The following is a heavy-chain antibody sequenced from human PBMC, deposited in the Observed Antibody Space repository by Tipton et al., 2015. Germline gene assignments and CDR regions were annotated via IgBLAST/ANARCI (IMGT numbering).Heavy chain of an antibody. D-gene: IGHD5-18*01. CDR3: ARSTDTYIDY. CDR1: GDSMSSGAYY. Sequence: TLSLTCTVSGDSMSSGAYYWSWIRQHPGKGLEWIGYIYYSGTTYYNLSLKSRLTISLDRSKSHFSLQLTSVTAADTAVYYCARSTDTYIDYWGPGTLVTVSS. CDR2: IYYSGTT. V-gene: IGHV4-31*03. J-gene: IGHJ4*02.